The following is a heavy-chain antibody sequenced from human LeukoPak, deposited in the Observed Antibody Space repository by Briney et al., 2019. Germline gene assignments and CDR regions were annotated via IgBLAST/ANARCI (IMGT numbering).Heavy chain of an antibody. J-gene: IGHJ4*02. Sequence: ASVKVSCKASGYTFTGYYMHWVRQAPGQGLEWMGWINPNSGGTNYAQKFQGWVTMTRDTSISTAYMELSRLRSDDTAVYYCAREGPDYGDSLPFDYWGQGTLITVSS. V-gene: IGHV1-2*04. D-gene: IGHD4-17*01. CDR3: AREGPDYGDSLPFDY. CDR1: GYTFTGYY. CDR2: INPNSGGT.